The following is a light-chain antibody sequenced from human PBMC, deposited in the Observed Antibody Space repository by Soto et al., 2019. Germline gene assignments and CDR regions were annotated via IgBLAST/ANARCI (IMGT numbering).Light chain of an antibody. Sequence: DIVLTQSPDSLAVSLGERATINCRSSQSISSWLAWYQQKPGKAPKLLIYDASSLESGVPSRFSGSGSGTEFTLTISSLQPDDFATYYCQQYNSLWYTFGQGTKLEIK. CDR1: QSISSW. V-gene: IGKV1-5*01. CDR2: DAS. J-gene: IGKJ2*01. CDR3: QQYNSLWYT.